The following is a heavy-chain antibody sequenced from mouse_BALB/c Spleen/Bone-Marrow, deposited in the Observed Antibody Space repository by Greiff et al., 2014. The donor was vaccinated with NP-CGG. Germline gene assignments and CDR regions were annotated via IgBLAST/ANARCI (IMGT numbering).Heavy chain of an antibody. CDR3: ASYYYGSSSFAY. Sequence: VQLQQSGAELVKPGASVKLSCTASGFNIRDTYMHWVKQRPEQGLEWIGRIDPANGNTKYDPKFQGKATITAATSSNTAHLQLSSLTSEDTAVYYCASYYYGSSSFAYWGQGTLVTVSA. CDR2: IDPANGNT. CDR1: GFNIRDTY. J-gene: IGHJ3*01. D-gene: IGHD1-1*01. V-gene: IGHV14-3*02.